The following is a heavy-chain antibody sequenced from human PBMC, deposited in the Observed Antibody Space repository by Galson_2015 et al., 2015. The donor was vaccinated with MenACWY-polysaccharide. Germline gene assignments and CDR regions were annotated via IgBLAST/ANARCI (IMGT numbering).Heavy chain of an antibody. J-gene: IGHJ6*02. D-gene: IGHD3-9*01. CDR1: GESFSDYY. CDR3: ATRRPDSGTVRYFDYIPYYYALDV. V-gene: IGHV4-34*01. Sequence: LTCAVHGESFSDYYWNWVRQPPGKGLEWIGEINQSGRTKYNPSLKSRVTISLDTSKNHFSLNVSSVTAADTAVYYCATRRPDSGTVRYFDYIPYYYALDVWGQGTTVIVSS. CDR2: INQSGRT.